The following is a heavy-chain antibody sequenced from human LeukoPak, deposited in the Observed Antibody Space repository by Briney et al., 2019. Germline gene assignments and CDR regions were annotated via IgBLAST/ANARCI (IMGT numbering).Heavy chain of an antibody. CDR3: ARYYDGSGYSDAFDI. Sequence: GGSLRLSCAGSGFTFRSDWMSWVRQAPGKGLEWVANINPDGSEKYYVDSVRGRFTISRDNAENSLYLQMNSLRAEGTALYYCARYYDGSGYSDAFDIWGQGTMVTVSS. D-gene: IGHD3-22*01. CDR2: INPDGSEK. CDR1: GFTFRSDW. V-gene: IGHV3-7*04. J-gene: IGHJ3*02.